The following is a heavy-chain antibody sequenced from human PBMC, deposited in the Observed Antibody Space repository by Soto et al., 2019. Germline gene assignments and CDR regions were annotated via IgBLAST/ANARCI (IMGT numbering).Heavy chain of an antibody. Sequence: NPSETLSLTCTVSGGSISSYYWSWIRQPPGKGLEWIGYIYYSGSTNYNPSLKSRVTISVDTSKNQFSLKLSSVTAADTAVYYCARGRQLMSWFDPWGQGTLVTVSS. J-gene: IGHJ5*02. CDR1: GGSISSYY. D-gene: IGHD2-8*01. CDR2: IYYSGST. V-gene: IGHV4-59*01. CDR3: ARGRQLMSWFDP.